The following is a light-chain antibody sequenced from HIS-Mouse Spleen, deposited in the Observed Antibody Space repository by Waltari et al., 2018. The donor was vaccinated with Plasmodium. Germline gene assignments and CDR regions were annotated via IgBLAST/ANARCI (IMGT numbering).Light chain of an antibody. CDR2: LNSDGSH. CDR1: IGHSSSA. V-gene: IGLV4-69*01. Sequence: QLVLTQSPSASASLGASVTLTCTLSIGHSSSAIAWHQQQPEKGPRYLMKLNSDGSHSKGDGIPDRFSGSSSGAERYLTISSLQSEDEADYYCQTWGTGMGVFGGGTKLTVL. J-gene: IGLJ2*01. CDR3: QTWGTGMGV.